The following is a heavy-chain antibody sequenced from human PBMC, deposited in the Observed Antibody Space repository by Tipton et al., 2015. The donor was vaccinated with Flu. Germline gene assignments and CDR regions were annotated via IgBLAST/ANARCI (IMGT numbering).Heavy chain of an antibody. D-gene: IGHD3-22*01. Sequence: TLSLTCTVSGDSIGSGSYFWAWIRQPAGKGLEWIGRVYISGDTNYNPSLKSRVTILVDTSRNQFSLNLTSVTAADTALYYCARGSYFYGSSGFLSDALDLRGQGTTVIVSS. CDR1: GDSIGSGSYF. CDR2: VYISGDT. CDR3: ARGSYFYGSSGFLSDALDL. J-gene: IGHJ3*01. V-gene: IGHV4-61*02.